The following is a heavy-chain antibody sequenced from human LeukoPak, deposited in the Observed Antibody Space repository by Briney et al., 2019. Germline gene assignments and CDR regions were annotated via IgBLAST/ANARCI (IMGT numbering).Heavy chain of an antibody. CDR2: ISSSSSYI. D-gene: IGHD2-15*01. Sequence: GGSLRLSCAASGFTFSSYSMNWVRQAPGKGLEWVSSISSSSSYIYYADSVKGRFTISRDNAKNSLYLQMNSLRAEDTAVYYCARGYCSGGRCYDAFDIWGQGTMVTVSS. V-gene: IGHV3-21*01. CDR3: ARGYCSGGRCYDAFDI. CDR1: GFTFSSYS. J-gene: IGHJ3*02.